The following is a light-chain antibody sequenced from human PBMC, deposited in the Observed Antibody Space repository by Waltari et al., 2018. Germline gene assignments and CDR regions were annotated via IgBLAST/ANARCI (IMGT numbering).Light chain of an antibody. J-gene: IGKJ4*01. Sequence: EIVLTQSPATLSLSPGERATLSCRASQSVSYYLAWYQQRPGQAPRLLIYDASSRATGIPARFSGSGSETDFTLTISSLEPEDFAVYYWQQRRTWPLTFGGGTKVEI. CDR3: QQRRTWPLT. V-gene: IGKV3-11*01. CDR1: QSVSYY. CDR2: DAS.